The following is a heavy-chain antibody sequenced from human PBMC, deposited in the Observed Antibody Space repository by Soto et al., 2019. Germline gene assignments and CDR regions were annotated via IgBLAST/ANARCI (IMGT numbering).Heavy chain of an antibody. V-gene: IGHV3-33*01. Sequence: LSLTCAASGFTFSSYGMHWVRQAPGKGLEWVAVIWYDGSNKYYADSVKGRFTISRDNSKNTLYLQMNSLRAEDTAVYYCARDLGVATTNYYYGMDVWGQGTTVTVSS. CDR1: GFTFSSYG. CDR2: IWYDGSNK. J-gene: IGHJ6*02. CDR3: ARDLGVATTNYYYGMDV. D-gene: IGHD5-12*01.